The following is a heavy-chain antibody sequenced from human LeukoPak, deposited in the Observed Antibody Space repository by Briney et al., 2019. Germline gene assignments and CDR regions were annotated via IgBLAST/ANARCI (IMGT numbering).Heavy chain of an antibody. V-gene: IGHV1-58*02. Sequence: SVKVSCKASGFTFTSSAMQWVRQARGQRLEWIGWIVVGSGNTNYAQKFQGRVTITRDMSTSTAYMELSSLRSEDTAVYYCAVLPTGTSYYYGTDVWGQGTTVTVSS. CDR3: AVLPTGTSYYYGTDV. J-gene: IGHJ6*02. CDR1: GFTFTSSA. CDR2: IVVGSGNT. D-gene: IGHD4-17*01.